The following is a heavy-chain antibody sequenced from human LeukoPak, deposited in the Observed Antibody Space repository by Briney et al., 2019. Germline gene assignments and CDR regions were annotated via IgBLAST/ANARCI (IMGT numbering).Heavy chain of an antibody. D-gene: IGHD3-10*01. J-gene: IGHJ5*02. CDR2: IIPIFGTA. CDR3: ARNYGSWWFDP. CDR1: GGTFSSYA. V-gene: IGHV1-69*05. Sequence: GSSVKVSCKASGGTFSSYAISWVRQAPGQGLEWMGGIIPIFGTANYAQKLQGRVTMTTDTSTSTAYMELRSLRSDDTAVYYCARNYGSWWFDPWGQGTLVTVSS.